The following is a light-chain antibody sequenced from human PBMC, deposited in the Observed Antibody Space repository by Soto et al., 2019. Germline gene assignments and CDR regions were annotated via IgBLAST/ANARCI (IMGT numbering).Light chain of an antibody. CDR2: KAS. CDR1: QSISSW. V-gene: IGKV1-5*03. Sequence: DIQMTQSPSTLSASVGDRVTITCRASQSISSWLAWYQQKPGKAPKLLIYKASTLKSGVPSRFSGSGSGTEFTLTISSLQPDDFAVYYCQQYNKWPPETFGQGTKADVK. CDR3: QQYNKWPPET. J-gene: IGKJ1*01.